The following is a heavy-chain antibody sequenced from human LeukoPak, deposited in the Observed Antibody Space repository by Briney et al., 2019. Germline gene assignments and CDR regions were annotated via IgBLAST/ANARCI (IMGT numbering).Heavy chain of an antibody. Sequence: SQTLSLTCAVSGDSVSSADYSWSWIRRPPGKGLEWVGQISNSGSTYYNPSLKSRATISLDRSKKQFSLKLTSMTAADTAVYYCARNNSHYGLDVWGPGTTVTVSS. CDR2: ISNSGST. CDR1: GDSVSSADYS. D-gene: IGHD1/OR15-1a*01. CDR3: ARNNSHYGLDV. V-gene: IGHV4-30-2*01. J-gene: IGHJ6*02.